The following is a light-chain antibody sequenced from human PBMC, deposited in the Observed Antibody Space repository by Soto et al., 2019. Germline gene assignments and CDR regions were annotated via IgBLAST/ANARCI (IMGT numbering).Light chain of an antibody. J-gene: IGLJ2*01. Sequence: SYELTQPPSVSVAPGQTARITFGGNNIGSKSGHWYQQKPGQAPVLVVYDDSDRPSGIPERFSGSNSGNTATLTISRVEAGDEADYYCQVWDSSSDHVVFGGGTKLTVL. V-gene: IGLV3-21*02. CDR2: DDS. CDR3: QVWDSSSDHVV. CDR1: NIGSKS.